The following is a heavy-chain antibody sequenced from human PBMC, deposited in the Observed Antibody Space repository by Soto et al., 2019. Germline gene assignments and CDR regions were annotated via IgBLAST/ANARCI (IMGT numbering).Heavy chain of an antibody. CDR3: ARRAV. Sequence: EVQLVESGGGLVQPGGSLRLSCAASGFTFSTYSMTWVRQAPGKGLEWISYITTSSSTIYYADSVKGRFTISRDNAKNSLYLQMNSLRVEDTAVYYWARRAVWGQGTTVTVS. CDR1: GFTFSTYS. J-gene: IGHJ6*02. CDR2: ITTSSSTI. V-gene: IGHV3-48*01.